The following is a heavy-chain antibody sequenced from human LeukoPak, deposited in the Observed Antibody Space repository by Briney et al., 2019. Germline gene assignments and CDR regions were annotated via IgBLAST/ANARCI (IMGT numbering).Heavy chain of an antibody. CDR1: GASISSYY. J-gene: IGHJ6*02. Sequence: RTSETLSLTCTVSGASISSYYWNWIRQSAGRGLEWIGRLYTGGSTNYNPALKSRVTMSVDTSKNQFSLKLTSVIAADTAVYYCARDALDSSGWFYHGMDVWGQGTTVTVSS. D-gene: IGHD6-19*01. CDR2: LYTGGST. CDR3: ARDALDSSGWFYHGMDV. V-gene: IGHV4-4*07.